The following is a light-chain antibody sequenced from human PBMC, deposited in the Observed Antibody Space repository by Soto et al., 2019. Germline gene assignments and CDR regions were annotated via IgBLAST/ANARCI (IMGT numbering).Light chain of an antibody. Sequence: IQLTQSPSSLSSSVGDRLTLTCRASQSISSYVTWYQQKPGKDPNLLIYTASNLESGVPSRFSGSGSGTDFTLTISSLQPEDFATYYCQQSYSTPRTFGQGTKVDI. J-gene: IGKJ1*01. CDR3: QQSYSTPRT. CDR2: TAS. CDR1: QSISSY. V-gene: IGKV1-39*01.